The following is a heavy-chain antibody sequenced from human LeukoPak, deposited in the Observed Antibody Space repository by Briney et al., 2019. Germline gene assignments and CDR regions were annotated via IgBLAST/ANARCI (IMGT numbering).Heavy chain of an antibody. CDR1: GYTFTSYG. D-gene: IGHD3-10*01. Sequence: ASVKVSCKASGYTFTSYGISWVRQAPGQGLEWMGWISAYNGNTNYAQKLQGRVTMTTDTSTSTAYMELRSLRSDDTAVYYCARVGRYYGVTYNWFDPWGQGTLVTVSS. J-gene: IGHJ5*02. V-gene: IGHV1-18*01. CDR2: ISAYNGNT. CDR3: ARVGRYYGVTYNWFDP.